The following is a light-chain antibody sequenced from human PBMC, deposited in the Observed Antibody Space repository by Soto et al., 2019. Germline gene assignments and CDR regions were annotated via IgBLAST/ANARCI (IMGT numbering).Light chain of an antibody. Sequence: DIVMTQSPDSLAVSLGERATINCKSSQSVLYSSNSKNYLAWYQHKPGQPPKLLIYWASTRESGVPDRFSGSGSWTDFTLTISSLQAEDVAVYYCQQYYSTSWTFGQGTKVEIK. V-gene: IGKV4-1*01. CDR1: QSVLYSSNSKNY. J-gene: IGKJ1*01. CDR3: QQYYSTSWT. CDR2: WAS.